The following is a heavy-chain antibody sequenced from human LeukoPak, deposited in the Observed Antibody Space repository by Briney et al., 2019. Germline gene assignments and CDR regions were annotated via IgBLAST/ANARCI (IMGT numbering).Heavy chain of an antibody. CDR3: ANKVYCSTTSCYPAGY. Sequence: SGTLSLTCAVSGESISSTNWWSWVCQPPGEGLEWIGEICHSGTTNYNPSLESRVTISLDTSNNQFSLDLNSVTAADTAVYYCANKVYCSTTSCYPAGYWGQGTLVTVSS. V-gene: IGHV4-4*02. CDR2: ICHSGTT. J-gene: IGHJ4*02. CDR1: GESISSTNW. D-gene: IGHD2-2*01.